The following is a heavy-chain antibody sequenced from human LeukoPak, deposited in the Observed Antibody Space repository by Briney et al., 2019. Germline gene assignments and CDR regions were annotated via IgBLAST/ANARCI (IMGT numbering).Heavy chain of an antibody. CDR2: INRDGSST. J-gene: IGHJ4*02. Sequence: PGGSLRLSCAASGFTFRTSWMHWVRQAPGKGLVWVSFINRDGSSTNYVASVKGRFTIPRDNAKNSLYLQMNSLRAEDTAVYYCARVESMVRGVSFDYWGQGTLVTVSS. CDR3: ARVESMVRGVSFDY. CDR1: GFTFRTSW. V-gene: IGHV3-74*01. D-gene: IGHD3-10*01.